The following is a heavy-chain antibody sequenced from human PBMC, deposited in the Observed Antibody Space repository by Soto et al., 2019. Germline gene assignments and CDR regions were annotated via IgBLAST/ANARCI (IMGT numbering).Heavy chain of an antibody. J-gene: IGHJ4*02. CDR1: GGTFSSYA. V-gene: IGHV1-69*13. Sequence: ASVKVSCKASGGTFSSYAISWVRQAPGQGLEWMGGIIPIFGTANYAQKFQGRVTITADESTSTAYMELSSLRSEDTAVYYCASLRYDSSGYPGYYFDYWGQGTLVTVSS. CDR3: ASLRYDSSGYPGYYFDY. CDR2: IIPIFGTA. D-gene: IGHD3-22*01.